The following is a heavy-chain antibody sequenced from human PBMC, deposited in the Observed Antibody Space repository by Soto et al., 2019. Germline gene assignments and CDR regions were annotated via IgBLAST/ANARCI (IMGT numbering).Heavy chain of an antibody. CDR3: ARDPPPPDY. CDR1: GYMFPSDV. V-gene: IGHV1-18*01. J-gene: IGHJ4*02. Sequence: QVQLVQSVAAVKKPGASVKVSCRVSGYMFPSDVIRWMRQATGQGLEWMGWIIAYNGYTNYAQKLQGRVTMTTDTSTSTAYMELRSLRYDATAVYYCARDPPPPDYWGQGTLVTVSS. CDR2: IIAYNGYT.